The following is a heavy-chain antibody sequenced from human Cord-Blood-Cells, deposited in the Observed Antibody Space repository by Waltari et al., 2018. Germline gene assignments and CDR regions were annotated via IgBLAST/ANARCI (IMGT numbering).Heavy chain of an antibody. D-gene: IGHD1-7*01. J-gene: IGHJ3*02. CDR3: ARSSLELSAFDI. V-gene: IGHV1-2*02. CDR1: GYTFTGYY. CDR2: INPTSGGT. Sequence: QVQLVQSGAEVKKPGASVKVSCKASGYTFTGYYMHWVRQAPGQGLEWMGWINPTSGGTNYAQKFQGRVTMTRDTSISTAYMELSRLRSDDTAVYYCARSSLELSAFDIWGQGTMVTVSS.